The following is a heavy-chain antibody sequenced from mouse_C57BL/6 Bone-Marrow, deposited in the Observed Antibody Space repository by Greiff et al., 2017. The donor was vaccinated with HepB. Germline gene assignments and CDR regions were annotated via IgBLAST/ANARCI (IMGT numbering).Heavy chain of an antibody. CDR1: GFTFSDYY. V-gene: IGHV5-12*01. D-gene: IGHD1-1*01. J-gene: IGHJ4*01. Sequence: EVQRVESGGGLVQPGGSLKLSCAASGFTFSDYYMYWVRQTPEKRLEWVAYISNGGGSTYYPDTVKGRFTISRDNAKNTLYLQMSRLKSEDTAMYYCARSRNYYGSAYAMDYWGQGTSVTVSS. CDR2: ISNGGGST. CDR3: ARSRNYYGSAYAMDY.